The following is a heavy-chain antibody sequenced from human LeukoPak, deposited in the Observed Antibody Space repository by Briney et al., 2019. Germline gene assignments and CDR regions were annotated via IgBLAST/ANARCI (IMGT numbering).Heavy chain of an antibody. D-gene: IGHD3-22*01. CDR2: IYYSGST. CDR1: GGSISSYY. J-gene: IGHJ4*02. V-gene: IGHV4-59*01. Sequence: TLETLSLTCTVSGGSISSYYWSWIRQPPGKGPEWIGYIYYSGSTNYNPSLKSRVTISVDTSKNQFSLKLSSVTAADTAVYYCARSDHYYDSSGFDYWGQGTLVTVSS. CDR3: ARSDHYYDSSGFDY.